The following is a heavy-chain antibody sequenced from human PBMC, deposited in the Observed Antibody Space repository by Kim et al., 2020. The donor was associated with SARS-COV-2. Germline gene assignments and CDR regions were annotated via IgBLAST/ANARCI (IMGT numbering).Heavy chain of an antibody. J-gene: IGHJ4*02. CDR3: AREGMGYDSILDY. V-gene: IGHV3-30*04. CDR1: GFTFSSYA. CDR2: ISYDGSNK. Sequence: GGSLRLSCAASGFTFSSYAMHWVRQAPGKGLEWVAVISYDGSNKYYADSVKGRFTISRDNSKNTLYLQMNSLRAEDTAVYYCAREGMGYDSILDYWGQGTLVAVSS. D-gene: IGHD3-22*01.